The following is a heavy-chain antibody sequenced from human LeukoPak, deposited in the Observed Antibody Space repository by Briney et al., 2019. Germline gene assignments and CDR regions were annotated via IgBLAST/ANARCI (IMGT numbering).Heavy chain of an antibody. CDR1: GYTFTSYD. CDR3: ARRRSSIAAFYYYYMDV. Sequence: GASVKVSCKASGYTFTSYDINWVRQATGQGLEWMGWMNPNSGNTGYAQKLQGRVTMTRNTSISTAYMELSSLRSEDTAVYYCARRRSSIAAFYYYYMDVWGKGTTVTVSS. CDR2: MNPNSGNT. J-gene: IGHJ6*03. V-gene: IGHV1-8*01. D-gene: IGHD6-6*01.